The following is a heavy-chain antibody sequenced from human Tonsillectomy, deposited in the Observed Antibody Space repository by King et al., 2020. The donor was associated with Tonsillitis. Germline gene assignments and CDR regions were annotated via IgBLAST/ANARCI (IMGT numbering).Heavy chain of an antibody. CDR3: VRLKGDWLGVYGMDV. V-gene: IGHV4-39*07. Sequence: LQLQESGPVLVKPSETLSLTCAVSGGSISSTSSYWGWVRQPPGKGLEWIGAIYYSGDTYYNPSLKSRVTLSVDTSKNEFSLKLSSVTAADTAVYYCVRLKGDWLGVYGMDVWGQGTTVTVSS. CDR1: GGSISSTSSY. J-gene: IGHJ6*02. D-gene: IGHD3-10*01. CDR2: IYYSGDT.